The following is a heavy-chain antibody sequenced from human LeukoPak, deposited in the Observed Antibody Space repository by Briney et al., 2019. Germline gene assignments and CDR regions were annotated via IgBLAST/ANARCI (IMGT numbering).Heavy chain of an antibody. CDR3: ARDTSQTYIATSGHIDS. CDR1: GFTVITND. Sequence: PGGSLRLSCAASGFTVITNDMTWVRQAPGKGLEWVAIISSDGSNKYYADSVKGRFTISRDNSQNTVYLQMNSLRAEDTAFYYCARDTSQTYIATSGHIDSWGRGTLVTVSS. CDR2: ISSDGSNK. V-gene: IGHV3-30*03. J-gene: IGHJ4*02. D-gene: IGHD6-13*01.